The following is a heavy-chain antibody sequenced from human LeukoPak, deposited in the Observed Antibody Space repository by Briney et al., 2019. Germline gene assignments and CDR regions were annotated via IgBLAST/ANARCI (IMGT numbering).Heavy chain of an antibody. J-gene: IGHJ3*02. CDR1: GFTFDDYG. D-gene: IGHD2-21*01. CDR2: INWNGGST. CDR3: AKTDLRGGEFAFDI. Sequence: GGSLRLSCAASGFTFDDYGMSWVRQAPGKGLEWVSGINWNGGSTGYADSVKGRFTISRDNSKNTRYLQMNSLRAEDTAVYYCAKTDLRGGEFAFDIWGQGTMVTVSS. V-gene: IGHV3-20*04.